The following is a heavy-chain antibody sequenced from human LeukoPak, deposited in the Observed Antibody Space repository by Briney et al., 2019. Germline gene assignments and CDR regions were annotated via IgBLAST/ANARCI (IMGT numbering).Heavy chain of an antibody. Sequence: NRGESLKISCKTSGYIFTDYWIGCVRQVPGKCLEWMGIIYPDDSDTRYSSSFQGQVTISADKSTSTAYLQWSSLKASDTAMYYCARGAPIFYYFESWGQGTLVSVSA. CDR1: GYIFTDYW. CDR2: IYPDDSDT. J-gene: IGHJ4*02. CDR3: ARGAPIFYYFES. V-gene: IGHV5-51*01.